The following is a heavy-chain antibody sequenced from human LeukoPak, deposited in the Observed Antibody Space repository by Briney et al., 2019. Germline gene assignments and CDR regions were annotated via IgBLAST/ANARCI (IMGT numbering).Heavy chain of an antibody. CDR1: GGSISSDY. Sequence: PSETLSLTCTVSGGSISSDYWSWIRQPPGKGLEWIGYLYYSGSTNYNPSLKSRVTISVDTSKTQFSLKLSSVTAAETAVYYCAREVGIRDYYYGMDVWGQGTTVTVSS. J-gene: IGHJ6*02. V-gene: IGHV4-59*01. CDR3: AREVGIRDYYYGMDV. CDR2: LYYSGST. D-gene: IGHD1-1*01.